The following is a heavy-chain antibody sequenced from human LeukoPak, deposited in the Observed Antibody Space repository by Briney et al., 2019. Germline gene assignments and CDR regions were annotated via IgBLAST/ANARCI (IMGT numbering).Heavy chain of an antibody. CDR1: GFTFSSYK. Sequence: GGSLRLSCAASGFTFSSYKMIWVRQAPGKALEWVSYITTSGTTTYYADSLKGRFTISRDNAKNSLYLQMNSLRAEDTAVYYCARVLFHSLAVFDYWGQGTLVTVSS. V-gene: IGHV3-48*03. J-gene: IGHJ4*02. CDR3: ARVLFHSLAVFDY. CDR2: ITTSGTTT. D-gene: IGHD2/OR15-2a*01.